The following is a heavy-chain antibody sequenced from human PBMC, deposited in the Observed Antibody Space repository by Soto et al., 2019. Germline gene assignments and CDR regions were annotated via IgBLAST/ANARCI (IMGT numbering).Heavy chain of an antibody. Sequence: EVQLVETGGGLIQPGGSLRLSCAASGFTVSSNYMSWVRQAPGKGLEWVSVIYSGGSTYYADSVKGRFTISRDNSKTTLYLQRNSLRAEDTAVYYCASLTHYYDSSGYYYFAYWGQGTLVTVSS. V-gene: IGHV3-53*02. CDR1: GFTVSSNY. CDR3: ASLTHYYDSSGYYYFAY. D-gene: IGHD3-22*01. J-gene: IGHJ4*02. CDR2: IYSGGST.